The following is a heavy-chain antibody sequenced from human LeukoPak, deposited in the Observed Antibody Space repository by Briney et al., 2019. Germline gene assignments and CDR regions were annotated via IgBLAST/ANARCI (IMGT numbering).Heavy chain of an antibody. CDR2: IYYSGST. D-gene: IGHD3-22*01. V-gene: IGHV4-59*08. CDR3: ARAPWDSSGYYPFDY. CDR1: GGSISSYY. J-gene: IGHJ4*02. Sequence: SETLSLTCTVSGGSISSYYWSWIRQPPGKGLEWIGYIYYSGSTNYNPSLKSRVTISVDTSKNQFSLKLSSVTAADTAVYYCARAPWDSSGYYPFDYWGQGTLVTVSS.